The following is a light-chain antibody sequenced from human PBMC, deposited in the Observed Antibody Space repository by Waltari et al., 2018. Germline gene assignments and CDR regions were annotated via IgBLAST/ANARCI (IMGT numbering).Light chain of an antibody. CDR3: MQATHWPYT. CDR1: QSLVSSDGNTY. CDR2: ETS. Sequence: DVVVTQSPLSLPVTLGQPASISCRPSQSLVSSDGNTYFNWFHLRPGQSPRGLIYETSKRDSGVPDRFSGSGSGAGFRLKISRVEAEDVGIYYCMQATHWPYTFGQGTKLEIK. J-gene: IGKJ2*01. V-gene: IGKV2-30*01.